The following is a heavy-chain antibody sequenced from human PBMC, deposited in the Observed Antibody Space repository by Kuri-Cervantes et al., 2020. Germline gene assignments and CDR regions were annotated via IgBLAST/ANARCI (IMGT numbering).Heavy chain of an antibody. V-gene: IGHV1-8*01. J-gene: IGHJ4*02. CDR1: GYTFTSYD. D-gene: IGHD5-24*01. Sequence: ASVKVSCKASGYTFTSYDINWVRQATRQGLEWMGWMNPNSGNTGYAQKFQGRVTMTRNTSISTAYMELSSLRSEDTAVYYCAREGEMARDYFDYWGQGTLVTVSS. CDR2: MNPNSGNT. CDR3: AREGEMARDYFDY.